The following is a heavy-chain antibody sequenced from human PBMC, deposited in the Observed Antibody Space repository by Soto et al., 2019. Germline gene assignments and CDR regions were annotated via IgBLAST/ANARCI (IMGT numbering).Heavy chain of an antibody. J-gene: IGHJ4*02. V-gene: IGHV3-23*01. Sequence: EVQLLESGGGLIQPGGSLRLSCAVSGFTFSNYAMSWVRQAPGKGLEWVSTISVGGSAFYADAVKGRFTISRDNSKNTLFLQMNSLRAEDPALYHCAKRAPDTYYFDYCGQGTLVTVS. CDR1: GFTFSNYA. D-gene: IGHD2-2*02. CDR2: ISVGGSA. CDR3: AKRAPDTYYFDY.